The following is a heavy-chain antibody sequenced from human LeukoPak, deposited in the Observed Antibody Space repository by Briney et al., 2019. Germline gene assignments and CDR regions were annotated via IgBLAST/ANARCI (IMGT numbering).Heavy chain of an antibody. J-gene: IGHJ4*02. CDR1: GDSVSSNSAA. CDR3: ARVGYYDSSGYYQYYFDY. Sequence: SQTLSLTCAISGDSVSSNSAAWNWIRQSPPRGLEWLGSTYYRSKWYNDYAVSVKSRITINPDTSKNQFSLQLNSVTPEDTAVYYCARVGYYDSSGYYQYYFDYWGQGTLVTVSS. CDR2: TYYRSKWYN. V-gene: IGHV6-1*01. D-gene: IGHD3-22*01.